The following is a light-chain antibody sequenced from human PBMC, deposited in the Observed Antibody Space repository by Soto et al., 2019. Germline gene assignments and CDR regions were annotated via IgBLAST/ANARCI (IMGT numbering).Light chain of an antibody. CDR2: AAS. CDR3: QHYGSSPPTWT. CDR1: QSVSSN. Sequence: VLTQSPGTLSLSPGERATLSCRASQSVSSNLGWYQQKPGQAPRLLIYAASSRAPGIPDRFSGSGSGTDFTLTISRLEPEDFAVYYWQHYGSSPPTWTFGQGTTVEIK. V-gene: IGKV3-20*01. J-gene: IGKJ1*01.